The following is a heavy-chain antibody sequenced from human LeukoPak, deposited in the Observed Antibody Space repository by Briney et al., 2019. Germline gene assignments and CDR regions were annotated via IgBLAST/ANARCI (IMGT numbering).Heavy chain of an antibody. D-gene: IGHD3-22*01. CDR1: GFTFSSYW. CDR3: ARSGWPDDVDY. V-gene: IGHV3-74*01. J-gene: IGHJ4*02. CDR2: IHSDGSST. Sequence: GGSLRLSCAASGFTFSSYWMHWVRQAPGKGLVWVSRIHSDGSSTSYADSVRGRFTISRDDAKSTLYLQMNSLRAEDTAVYYCARSGWPDDVDYWGQVTPVTVSS.